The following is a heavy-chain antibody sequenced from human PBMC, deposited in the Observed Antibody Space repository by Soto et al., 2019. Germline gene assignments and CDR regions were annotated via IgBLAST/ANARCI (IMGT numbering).Heavy chain of an antibody. Sequence: EVQLLESGGGLVQPGGSLRLSCAVSGFTLSSNAMSWVRQAPGKGLEWVSALSGSGGSTSYADSVKGRFTISRDNSKNTLYLQMNSLRAEDTAVYYCASRKIPGVPSTFDYWGQGTLVTVSS. D-gene: IGHD2-8*01. J-gene: IGHJ4*02. CDR1: GFTLSSNA. CDR3: ASRKIPGVPSTFDY. CDR2: LSGSGGST. V-gene: IGHV3-23*01.